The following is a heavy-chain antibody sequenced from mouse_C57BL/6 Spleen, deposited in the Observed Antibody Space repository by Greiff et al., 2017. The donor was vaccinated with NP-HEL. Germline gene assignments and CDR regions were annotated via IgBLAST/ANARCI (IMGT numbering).Heavy chain of an antibody. D-gene: IGHD2-13*01. CDR1: GYTFTSYG. CDR3: ARRELTGGDYFDY. J-gene: IGHJ2*01. CDR2: IYPRSGNT. Sequence: VKLMESGAELARPGASVKLSCKASGYTFTSYGISWVKQRTGQGLEWIGEIYPRSGNTYYNEKFKGKATLTADKSSSTAYMELRSLTSEDSAVYFCARRELTGGDYFDYWGQGTTLTVSS. V-gene: IGHV1-81*01.